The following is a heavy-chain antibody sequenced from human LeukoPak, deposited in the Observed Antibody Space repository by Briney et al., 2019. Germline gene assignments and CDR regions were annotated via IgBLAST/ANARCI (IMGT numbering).Heavy chain of an antibody. D-gene: IGHD5-18*01. CDR2: ISYDGSNK. J-gene: IGHJ4*02. CDR1: GFTFSSYG. Sequence: GGSLRLSCAASGFTFSSYGMHWVRQAPGKGLEWVAVISYDGSNKYYADSVRGRFTISRDNSKNTLYLQMNSLRAEDTAVYYCAKGYSYGYAHFDYWGQGTLVTVSS. CDR3: AKGYSYGYAHFDY. V-gene: IGHV3-30*18.